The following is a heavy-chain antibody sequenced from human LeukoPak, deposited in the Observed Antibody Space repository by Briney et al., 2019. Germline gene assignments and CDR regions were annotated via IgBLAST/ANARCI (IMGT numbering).Heavy chain of an antibody. V-gene: IGHV3-30*02. Sequence: GGSLRLSCAASGFTFSTYGMHWVRQAPGKGLEWMTFIQAGGDEKYYAESVKGRFTVSRDNSKNTLYLQMNSLRAEDTAVYYCPRDTPGYGGDDFDYWGQGALVTVSS. CDR2: IQAGGDEK. CDR1: GFTFSTYG. D-gene: IGHD4-23*01. J-gene: IGHJ4*02. CDR3: PRDTPGYGGDDFDY.